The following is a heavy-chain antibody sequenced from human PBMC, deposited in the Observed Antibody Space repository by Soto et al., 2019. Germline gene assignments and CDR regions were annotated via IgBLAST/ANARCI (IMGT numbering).Heavy chain of an antibody. D-gene: IGHD3-22*01. Sequence: QVQLVQSGAEVKKPGASVKVSCKASGYTFTSYYMHWVRQAPGQGLEWMGIINPSGGSTSYAQKFQGRGTMTRDTSTSTVYMELSSLRSEDTAVYYCATLAGNYYDSSGYSAAFDIWGQGTMVTVSS. V-gene: IGHV1-46*01. CDR2: INPSGGST. CDR3: ATLAGNYYDSSGYSAAFDI. CDR1: GYTFTSYY. J-gene: IGHJ3*02.